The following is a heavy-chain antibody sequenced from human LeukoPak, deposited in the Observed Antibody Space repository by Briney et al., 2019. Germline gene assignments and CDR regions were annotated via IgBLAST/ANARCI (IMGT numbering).Heavy chain of an antibody. V-gene: IGHV4-34*01. CDR3: ARERESKLLWFGELLKAWFDP. CDR1: GGSFSGYY. CDR2: INHSGST. Sequence: PSETLSLTCAVYGGSFSGYYWSWIRQPPGKGLEWIGEINHSGSTNYNPSLKSRVTISVDTSKNQFSLKLSSVTAADTAVYYCARERESKLLWFGELLKAWFDPWGQGTLVTVSS. D-gene: IGHD3-10*01. J-gene: IGHJ5*02.